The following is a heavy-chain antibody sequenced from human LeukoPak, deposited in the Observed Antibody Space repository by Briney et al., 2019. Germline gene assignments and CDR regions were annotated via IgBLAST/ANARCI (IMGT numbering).Heavy chain of an antibody. Sequence: ASVKVSCKASGYTFTSYGISWVRQAPGQGLEWMGWISAYNGNTNYAQKLQGRVTMTTDTSTSTAYMEQRSLRSDDTAVYYCARDQLAVAGDDAFDIWGQGTMVTVSS. V-gene: IGHV1-18*01. CDR3: ARDQLAVAGDDAFDI. CDR2: ISAYNGNT. D-gene: IGHD6-19*01. CDR1: GYTFTSYG. J-gene: IGHJ3*02.